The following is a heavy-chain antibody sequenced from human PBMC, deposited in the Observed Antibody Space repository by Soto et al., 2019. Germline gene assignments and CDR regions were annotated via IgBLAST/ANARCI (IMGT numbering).Heavy chain of an antibody. V-gene: IGHV1-3*01. D-gene: IGHD2-8*01. Sequence: ASVKVSCKASGYTFTNYALHWVRQAPGQRLEWMGWVNAGNGNTNYAQKLQGRVTMTTDTSTSTAYMELRSLRSDDTAVDYCARPNGYCAYWGRGPLVPVSA. CDR2: VNAGNGNT. CDR1: GYTFTNYA. J-gene: IGHJ4*02. CDR3: ARPNGYCAY.